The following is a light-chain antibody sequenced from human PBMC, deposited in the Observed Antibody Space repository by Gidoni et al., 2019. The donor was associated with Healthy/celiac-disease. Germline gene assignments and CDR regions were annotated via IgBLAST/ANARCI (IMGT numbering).Light chain of an antibody. Sequence: PGERATLSCRASQSVSSYLAWYQQKPGQAPRLLIYDASNRATGIPARFSGSGSGTDFTLTISSLEPEDFAVYYCQQRSNWHTFGGGTKVEIK. CDR2: DAS. V-gene: IGKV3-11*01. CDR1: QSVSSY. J-gene: IGKJ4*01. CDR3: QQRSNWHT.